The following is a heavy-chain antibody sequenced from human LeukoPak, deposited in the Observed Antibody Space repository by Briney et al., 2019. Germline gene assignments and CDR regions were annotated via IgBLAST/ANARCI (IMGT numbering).Heavy chain of an antibody. Sequence: PSETLSLTCTVSGGSISSYYWSWIRQPPGKGLEWIGYIYYSGSTNYNPSLKSRVAMSVDTSKNQLSPRLSSVTAADTAVYYCARTYYYDSSRFYYWFDPWGQGTLVTVSS. CDR2: IYYSGST. CDR1: GGSISSYY. V-gene: IGHV4-59*08. J-gene: IGHJ5*02. D-gene: IGHD3-22*01. CDR3: ARTYYYDSSRFYYWFDP.